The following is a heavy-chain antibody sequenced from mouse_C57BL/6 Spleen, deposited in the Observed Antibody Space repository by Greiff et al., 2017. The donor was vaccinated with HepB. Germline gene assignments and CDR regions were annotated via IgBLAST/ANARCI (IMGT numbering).Heavy chain of an antibody. CDR2: ISYDGSN. CDR1: GYSITSGYY. Sequence: DVKLQESGPGLVKPSQSLSLTCSVTGYSITSGYYWNWIRQFPGNKLEWMGYISYDGSNNYNPSLKNRISITRDTSKNQFFLKLNSVTTEDTATYYCASRGGGYFDVWGTGTTVTVSS. CDR3: ASRGGGYFDV. V-gene: IGHV3-6*01. J-gene: IGHJ1*03.